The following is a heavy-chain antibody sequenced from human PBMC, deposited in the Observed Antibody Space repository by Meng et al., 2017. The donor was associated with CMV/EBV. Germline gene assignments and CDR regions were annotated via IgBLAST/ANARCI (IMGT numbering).Heavy chain of an antibody. CDR3: ARPLDTWGSPYY. V-gene: IGHV1-18*01. CDR2: ISPYNGKR. Sequence: ASVKVSCKASGYRFITSDIMWVRQAPGQGLEWMGWISPYNGKRNYAQKIEGRVTLTTDTSTSTAYMELTNLRSDDTAVYYCARPLDTWGSPYYWGQGTLVTVSS. CDR1: GYRFITSD. D-gene: IGHD1-26*01. J-gene: IGHJ4*02.